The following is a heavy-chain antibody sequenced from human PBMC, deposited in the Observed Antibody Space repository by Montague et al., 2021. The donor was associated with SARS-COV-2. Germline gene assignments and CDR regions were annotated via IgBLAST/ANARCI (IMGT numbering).Heavy chain of an antibody. J-gene: IGHJ6*02. CDR2: IYYSGST. CDR3: ARDRGYNWNYYYYYGMDV. CDR1: GGSISSSSYY. D-gene: IGHD1-20*01. V-gene: IGHV4-39*07. Sequence: SETRSLTCTVSGGSISSSSYYWGWIRPPPGKGLEWIGSIYYSGSTHYNPSLKSRVTISVDTSKNQFSLQLSSVTAADTAVYYCARDRGYNWNYYYYYGMDVWGQGTTVTVSS.